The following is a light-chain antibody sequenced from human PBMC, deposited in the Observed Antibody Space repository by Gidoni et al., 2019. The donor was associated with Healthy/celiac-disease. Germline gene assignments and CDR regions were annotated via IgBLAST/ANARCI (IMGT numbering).Light chain of an antibody. CDR1: QGISSY. CDR2: AAS. J-gene: IGKJ1*01. V-gene: IGKV1-8*01. CDR3: QQYYSYPRT. Sequence: AIGMTLSPSSFSASTGDRVTITCRASQGISSYLAWYQQKPGKAPKLLIYAASTLQSGVPSRFSGSGSGTDFTLTISCLQSEDFAAYYCQQYYSYPRTFGQGTKVEIK.